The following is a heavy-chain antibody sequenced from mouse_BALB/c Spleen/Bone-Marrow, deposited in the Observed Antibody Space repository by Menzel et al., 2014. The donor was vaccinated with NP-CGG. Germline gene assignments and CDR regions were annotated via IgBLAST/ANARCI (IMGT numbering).Heavy chain of an antibody. CDR2: IDPYNGGT. V-gene: IGHV1S135*01. CDR3: VREDYGSGFAY. D-gene: IGHD1-1*01. CDR1: GYAFTSHN. Sequence: LVESGPELVKPGASVKASCKASGYAFTSHNLYWVKQSHGKSLEWIGYIDPYNGGTSYNQKFKGKATLTVDKSSSTAYMHLNSLTSEDSAVYYCVREDYGSGFAYWGQGTLVTVSA. J-gene: IGHJ3*01.